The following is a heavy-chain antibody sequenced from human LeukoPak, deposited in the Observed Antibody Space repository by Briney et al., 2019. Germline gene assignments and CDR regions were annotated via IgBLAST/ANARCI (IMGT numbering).Heavy chain of an antibody. V-gene: IGHV3-30*02. Sequence: GGSLRLSCAASGFTFSSYVMNWVRQAPGKGLEWVAFIRYDGSNKYYADSVKGRFTISRDNSKNTLYLQMNSLRAEDTAVYYCAKDSVGVGLLWFREISGRPNWFDPWGQGTLVTVSS. CDR1: GFTFSSYV. D-gene: IGHD3-10*01. CDR3: AKDSVGVGLLWFREISGRPNWFDP. J-gene: IGHJ5*02. CDR2: IRYDGSNK.